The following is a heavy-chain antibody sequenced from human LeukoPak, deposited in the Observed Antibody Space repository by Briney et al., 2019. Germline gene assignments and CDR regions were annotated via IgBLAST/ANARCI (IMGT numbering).Heavy chain of an antibody. CDR1: GGSISSYY. V-gene: IGHV4-59*01. D-gene: IGHD2-2*01. CDR2: IYDSGGT. J-gene: IGHJ4*02. CDR3: ARGGTTSFSY. Sequence: PSETLSLTCTVSGGSISSYYWSWIRQPPGKGLEWIGYIYDSGGTNYNPSLKSRVTISVDTPKNQFSLKLSSVTAADTAIYYCARGGTTSFSYWGQGTLVTVSS.